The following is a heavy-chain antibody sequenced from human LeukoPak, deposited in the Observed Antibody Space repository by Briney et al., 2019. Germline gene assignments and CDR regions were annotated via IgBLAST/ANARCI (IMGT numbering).Heavy chain of an antibody. Sequence: SETLSLTCTVSGGSISSYYWSWIRQPPGKGLEWIGYIYYSGSTNYNPSLKSRVTISVDTSKNQFSLKLSSVTAADTAVYYCARRVHSSSWSSYFDYWGQGTLVTVFS. CDR1: GGSISSYY. CDR3: ARRVHSSSWSSYFDY. V-gene: IGHV4-59*01. J-gene: IGHJ4*02. CDR2: IYYSGST. D-gene: IGHD6-13*01.